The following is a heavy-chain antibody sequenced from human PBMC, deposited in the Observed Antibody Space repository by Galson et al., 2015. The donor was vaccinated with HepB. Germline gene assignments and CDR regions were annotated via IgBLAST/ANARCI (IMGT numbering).Heavy chain of an antibody. CDR2: IDPSDSYT. CDR1: GSSLTSYW. D-gene: IGHD3-22*01. Sequence: QSGAEVKKPGESLRISCKGSGSSLTSYWISWVRQMPGKGLEWMGRIDPSDSYTNYSPSFQGHVTISADKSISTAYLQWSSLKASDTAMYYCARSSVYDYYDSSGYYEGGGYWGQGTLVTVSS. CDR3: ARSSVYDYYDSSGYYEGGGY. V-gene: IGHV5-10-1*01. J-gene: IGHJ4*02.